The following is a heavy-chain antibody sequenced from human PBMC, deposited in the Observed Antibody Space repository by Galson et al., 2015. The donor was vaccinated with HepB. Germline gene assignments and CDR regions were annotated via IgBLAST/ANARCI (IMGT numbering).Heavy chain of an antibody. D-gene: IGHD3-10*01. CDR3: AKYPGSGSYYNIVVRVGYFDL. Sequence: SLRLSCAASGFTFSSYAMSWVRQAPGKGLEWVSAISGSGGSTYYADSVKGRFTISRDNSKNTLYLQMNSLRAEDTAVYYCAKYPGSGSYYNIVVRVGYFDLWGRGTLVTVSS. CDR2: ISGSGGST. CDR1: GFTFSSYA. J-gene: IGHJ2*01. V-gene: IGHV3-23*01.